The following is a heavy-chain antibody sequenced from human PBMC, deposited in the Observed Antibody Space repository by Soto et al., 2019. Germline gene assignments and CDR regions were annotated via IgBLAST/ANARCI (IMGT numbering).Heavy chain of an antibody. Sequence: QVQLVESGGGVVQPGRSLRLSCAASGFTFSSYAMHWVRQAPGKGLEWVAVIWYDGSNKHYADSVKGRFTISRDNSKYTLYLQMNSLGVEDTAVYYCARGRSNYFVPDYFDYWGQGTLVTVSS. J-gene: IGHJ4*02. D-gene: IGHD3-10*02. CDR1: GFTFSSYA. CDR3: ARGRSNYFVPDYFDY. CDR2: IWYDGSNK. V-gene: IGHV3-33*01.